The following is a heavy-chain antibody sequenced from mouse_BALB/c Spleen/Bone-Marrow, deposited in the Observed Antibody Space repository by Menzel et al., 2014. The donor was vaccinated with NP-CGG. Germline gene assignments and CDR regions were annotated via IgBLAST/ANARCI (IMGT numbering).Heavy chain of an antibody. J-gene: IGHJ1*01. CDR2: INPSSGYT. V-gene: IGHV1-4*02. CDR3: ARNHWYFDV. CDR1: GYIFISYT. Sequence: QVQLQQPAAELARPGASVKMSCKASGYIFISYTMHWVKQRPGQGLEWIGYINPSSGYTEYNQKFKDKTTLTADKSSSTAYMQLSSLTSEDSAVYYCARNHWYFDVWGAGTTVTVSS. D-gene: IGHD2-1*01.